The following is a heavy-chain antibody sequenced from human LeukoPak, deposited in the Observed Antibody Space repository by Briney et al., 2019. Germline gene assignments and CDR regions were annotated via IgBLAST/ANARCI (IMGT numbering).Heavy chain of an antibody. CDR2: IYSGGST. Sequence: GGSLRLSCAASGFTVSSNYMIWVRQAPGKGLEWVSVIYSGGSTYYADSVKGRFTISRGKTKNTLYLQMNSLRAEDTAVYYCARGWEYDSSGYYQYYFDYWGQGTLVTVSS. J-gene: IGHJ4*02. V-gene: IGHV3-53*01. D-gene: IGHD3-22*01. CDR3: ARGWEYDSSGYYQYYFDY. CDR1: GFTVSSNY.